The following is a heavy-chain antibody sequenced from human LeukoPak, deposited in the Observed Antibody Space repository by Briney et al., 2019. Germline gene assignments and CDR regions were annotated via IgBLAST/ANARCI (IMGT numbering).Heavy chain of an antibody. V-gene: IGHV1-46*01. CDR1: GYTFTSYY. CDR2: INPSGGST. CDR3: ARTYSGYNLDHYYYYYYMDV. J-gene: IGHJ6*03. Sequence: ASVKVSCKASGYTFTSYYMHWVRQAPGQGLEWMGIINPSGGSTSYAQKFQGRVTMTTDTSTSTAYMELRSLRSDDTAVYYCARTYSGYNLDHYYYYYYMDVWGKGTTVTVSS. D-gene: IGHD5-12*01.